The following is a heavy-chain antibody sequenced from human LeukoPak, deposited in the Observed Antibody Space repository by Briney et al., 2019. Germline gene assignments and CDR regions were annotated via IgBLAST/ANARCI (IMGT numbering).Heavy chain of an antibody. CDR1: GYTFTSYD. D-gene: IGHD2-15*01. J-gene: IGHJ6*03. CDR3: ARGRYCSGGSCSRRGPHAYIYYYMDV. CDR2: MNPNSGNT. V-gene: IGHV1-8*03. Sequence: ASVKVSCKASGYTFTSYDINWVRQATGQGLEWMGWMNPNSGNTGYAQKFQGRVTITRNTSISTAYMELSSLRSEDTAVYYCARGRYCSGGSCSRRGPHAYIYYYMDVWGKGTTVTVSS.